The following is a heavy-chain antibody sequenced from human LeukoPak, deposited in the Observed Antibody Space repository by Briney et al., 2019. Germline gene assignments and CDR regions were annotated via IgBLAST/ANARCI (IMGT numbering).Heavy chain of an antibody. CDR1: GFTFSSYE. D-gene: IGHD4-17*01. Sequence: GGSLRLSCAASGFTFSSYEMNWVRQAPGKGLEWVSYISSSGSTIYDADSVKGRFTISRDNAKNSLYLQMNSLRAEDTAVYYCAREYGDLIDYWGQGTLVTVSS. CDR3: AREYGDLIDY. CDR2: ISSSGSTI. J-gene: IGHJ4*02. V-gene: IGHV3-48*03.